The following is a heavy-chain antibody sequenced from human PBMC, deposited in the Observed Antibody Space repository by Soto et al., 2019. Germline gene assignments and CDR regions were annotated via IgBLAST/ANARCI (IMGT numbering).Heavy chain of an antibody. V-gene: IGHV1-18*01. D-gene: IGHD3-9*01. CDR1: RYTFTSHG. CDR2: ISTFNGKT. CDR3: ARLLTEGATFREDAFDL. Sequence: QIQLVQSGGDVKTPGASVKVSCTTSRYTFTSHGIAWVRQAPGQGLEWMGWISTFNGKTDYAQKFQGRVTMTADTITSTGHMALRSLRADDTAVYYCARLLTEGATFREDAFDLWGPGTKVTVSS. J-gene: IGHJ3*01.